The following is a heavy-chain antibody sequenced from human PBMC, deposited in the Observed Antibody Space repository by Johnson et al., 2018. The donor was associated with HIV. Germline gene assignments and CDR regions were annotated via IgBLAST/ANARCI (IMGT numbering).Heavy chain of an antibody. CDR2: ISSSGSTI. CDR3: ARDPYYYDSSGYYYGNDAFDI. D-gene: IGHD3-22*01. CDR1: GFTFSSYA. Sequence: VQLVESGGGVVQPGRSLRLSCAASGFTFSSYAMHWVRQAPGKGLEWVSYISSSGSTIYYADSVKGRFTISRDNAKNSLYLQMNSLRAEDTAVYYCARDPYYYDSSGYYYGNDAFDIWGQGTMVTVSS. J-gene: IGHJ3*02. V-gene: IGHV3-48*04.